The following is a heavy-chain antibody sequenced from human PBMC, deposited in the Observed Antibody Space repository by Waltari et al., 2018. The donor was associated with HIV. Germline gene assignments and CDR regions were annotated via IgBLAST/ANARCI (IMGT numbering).Heavy chain of an antibody. D-gene: IGHD3-22*01. Sequence: EVQLVESGGGLVQPGGSLRLSCAASGFTFSSYWMSWVRQAPGKGLEWVANIKQDGSEKYYVDSVKGRFTISRDNAKNSLYLQMNSLRAEDTAVHYCARTDYYDSSGSDYWGQGTLVTVSS. V-gene: IGHV3-7*01. CDR3: ARTDYYDSSGSDY. CDR1: GFTFSSYW. CDR2: IKQDGSEK. J-gene: IGHJ4*02.